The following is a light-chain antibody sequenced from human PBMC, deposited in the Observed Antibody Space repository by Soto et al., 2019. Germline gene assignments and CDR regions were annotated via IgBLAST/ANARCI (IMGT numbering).Light chain of an antibody. V-gene: IGLV2-14*01. CDR3: SSHTSSGTLVV. Sequence: QSALTQPASVSGSPGQSITISCTGTSSDVGGYNYVSWYQQHPGKAPKLMIYEVSNRPSGVSNRFSGSKSGNTASLTISGLQTEDESDYYCSSHTSSGTLVVFGGGTKVTVL. CDR1: SSDVGGYNY. CDR2: EVS. J-gene: IGLJ2*01.